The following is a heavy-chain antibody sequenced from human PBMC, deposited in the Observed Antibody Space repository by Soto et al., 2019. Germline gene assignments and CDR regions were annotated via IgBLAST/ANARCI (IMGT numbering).Heavy chain of an antibody. D-gene: IGHD2-2*02. J-gene: IGHJ3*02. V-gene: IGHV1-69*13. CDR1: GGTFSSYA. CDR3: ARDRGYCSSTSCYRGPFDI. Sequence: SVKVSCKASGGTFSSYAISWVRQAPGQGLEWMGGIIPIFGTANYAQKFQGRVTITADESTSTAYMELSSLRSEDTAVYYCARDRGYCSSTSCYRGPFDIWGQGTMVTV. CDR2: IIPIFGTA.